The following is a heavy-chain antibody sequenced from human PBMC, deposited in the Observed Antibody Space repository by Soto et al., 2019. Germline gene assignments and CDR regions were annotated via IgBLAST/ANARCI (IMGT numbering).Heavy chain of an antibody. D-gene: IGHD2-2*01. CDR2: IYYSGST. CDR1: GGSISSSSYY. CDR3: ARNIYCSSTSCVHYYYYMDV. Sequence: TSETLSLTCTVSGGSISSSSYYWGWIRQPPGKGLEWIGSIYYSGSTYYNPSLKSRVTISVDTSKNQFSLKLSSVTAADTAVYYCARNIYCSSTSCVHYYYYMDVWGKGTTVTVSS. J-gene: IGHJ6*03. V-gene: IGHV4-39*01.